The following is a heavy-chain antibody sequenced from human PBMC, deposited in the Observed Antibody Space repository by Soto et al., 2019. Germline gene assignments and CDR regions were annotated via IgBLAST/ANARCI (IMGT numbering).Heavy chain of an antibody. J-gene: IGHJ6*02. Sequence: QLVESGGGVVQPGRSLTLSCAASGFTFRTYGMHWVRQAPGKGLEWVAVIGFDGSNKYYAASVKGRFTISRDNSKNTLSLQMTSLRAEDTAVYYCAKAHLGGLDHYYYYYGMDVWGQGPTVTVSS. CDR2: IGFDGSNK. CDR3: AKAHLGGLDHYYYYYGMDV. D-gene: IGHD5-12*01. V-gene: IGHV3-33*06. CDR1: GFTFRTYG.